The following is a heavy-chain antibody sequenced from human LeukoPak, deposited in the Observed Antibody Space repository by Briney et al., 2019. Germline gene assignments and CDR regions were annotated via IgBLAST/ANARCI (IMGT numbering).Heavy chain of an antibody. CDR1: GGTFSSYA. D-gene: IGHD3-3*01. V-gene: IGHV1-69*13. J-gene: IGHJ5*02. CDR2: IIPIFGTA. Sequence: SVKVSCKASGGTFSSYAISWVRQAPGQGLEWMGGIIPIFGTANYAQKFQGRVTITADESTSTAYMELSSLRSEDTAVYYCARHCPYCDFWSGYWGTLLGNWFDPWGQGTLVTVSS. CDR3: ARHCPYCDFWSGYWGTLLGNWFDP.